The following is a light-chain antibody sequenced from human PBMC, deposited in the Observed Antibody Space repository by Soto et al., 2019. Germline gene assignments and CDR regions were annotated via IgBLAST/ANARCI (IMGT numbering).Light chain of an antibody. CDR2: GAS. CDR3: QHYNSYSEA. V-gene: IGKV3-20*01. CDR1: QSVSSTY. J-gene: IGKJ1*01. Sequence: EIVLTQSPGTLSLSPGEGATLSCRASQSVSSTYLAWYQQKPGQAPRLLIYGASSRATGIPDRFSGSGSGTEFTLTISSLQPDDFATYYCQHYNSYSEAFGQGTKV.